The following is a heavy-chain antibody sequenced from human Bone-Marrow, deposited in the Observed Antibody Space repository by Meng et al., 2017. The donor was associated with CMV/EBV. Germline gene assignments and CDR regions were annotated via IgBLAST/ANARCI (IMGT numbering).Heavy chain of an antibody. V-gene: IGHV1-58*02. CDR3: ARELGWEFDDY. D-gene: IGHD3-10*01. CDR2: IVVGSGNT. Sequence: SVKVSCKASGYTFTGYYMHWVRQARGQRLEWIGWIVVGSGNTNYAQKFQERVTITRDMSTSTAYMELSSLRSEDTAVYYCARELGWEFDDYWGQGTLVTVSS. CDR1: GYTFTGYY. J-gene: IGHJ4*02.